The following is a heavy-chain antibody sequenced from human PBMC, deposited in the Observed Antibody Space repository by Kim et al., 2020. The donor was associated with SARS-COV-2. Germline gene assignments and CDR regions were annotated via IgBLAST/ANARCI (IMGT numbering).Heavy chain of an antibody. CDR3: AKLNKYDFWTTSKHPDFYS. D-gene: IGHD3-3*01. CDR1: GFPFTSYA. J-gene: IGHJ4*02. V-gene: IGHV3-23*01. Sequence: GGSLRLSCVASGFPFTSYALAWVRQAPGKGLEWVSTISGNSGNTYYADSVKGRFTISRDSSKNTLSLQMNSLRAEDTAVYYCAKLNKYDFWTTSKHPDFYSWGQATLAIVSS. CDR2: ISGNSGNT.